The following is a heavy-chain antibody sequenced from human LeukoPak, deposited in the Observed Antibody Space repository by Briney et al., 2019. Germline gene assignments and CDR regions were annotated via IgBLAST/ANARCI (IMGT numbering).Heavy chain of an antibody. CDR2: IIPIFGTA. CDR1: GGTFSSYA. CDR3: ATLWSGSYLG. Sequence: ASVKVSCKASGGTFSSYAISWVRQAPGQGLEWMGGIIPIFGTANYAQKLQGRVTMTTDTSTSTAYMELRSLRSDDTAVYYCATLWSGSYLGWGQGTLVTVSS. V-gene: IGHV1-69*05. J-gene: IGHJ4*02. D-gene: IGHD1-26*01.